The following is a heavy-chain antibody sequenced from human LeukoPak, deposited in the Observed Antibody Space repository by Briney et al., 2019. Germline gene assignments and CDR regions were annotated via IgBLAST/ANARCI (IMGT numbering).Heavy chain of an antibody. CDR1: GFALSSHW. CDR2: VNRDGSET. CDR3: ARNNGMDV. J-gene: IGHJ6*02. V-gene: IGHV3-7*03. Sequence: GGSLRLSCAASGFALSSHWMTWVRQVPGRGPEWVANVNRDGSETYYLDSVKGRFTISKDNAKNSLYLQMNSLRAEDTALYHCARNNGMDVWGQGATVIVSS.